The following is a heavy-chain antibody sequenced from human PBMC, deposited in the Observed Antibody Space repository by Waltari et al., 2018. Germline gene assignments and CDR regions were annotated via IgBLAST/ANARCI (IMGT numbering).Heavy chain of an antibody. J-gene: IGHJ4*02. V-gene: IGHV1-69*05. CDR3: ASRGFYCGGDCYPAYDY. Sequence: QVQLVQSGAEVKKPGSSVKVSCKASGGTFSSYAISGVRQAPGQGLEWMGGVIPIFGTANYAQKFQGRVTITTDESTSTAYMELSSLRSEDTAVYYCASRGFYCGGDCYPAYDYWGQGTLVTVSS. CDR1: GGTFSSYA. D-gene: IGHD2-21*01. CDR2: VIPIFGTA.